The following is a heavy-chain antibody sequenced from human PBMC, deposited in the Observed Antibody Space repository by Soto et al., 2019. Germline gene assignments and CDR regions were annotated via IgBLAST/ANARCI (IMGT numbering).Heavy chain of an antibody. J-gene: IGHJ3*01. D-gene: IGHD5-12*01. CDR1: GFTFSDYY. Sequence: QVQLVESGGALVKPGGSLRLSCAASGFTFSDYYMTWIRQAPGKGLEWVAYISLSGSMIDYADSVKGRFTISRDNAKNSLYLQMDSLRAEDSAVYYCLRRRGFDYFVAFDVSGQGTVVTVSS. CDR3: LRRRGFDYFVAFDV. V-gene: IGHV3-11*01. CDR2: ISLSGSMI.